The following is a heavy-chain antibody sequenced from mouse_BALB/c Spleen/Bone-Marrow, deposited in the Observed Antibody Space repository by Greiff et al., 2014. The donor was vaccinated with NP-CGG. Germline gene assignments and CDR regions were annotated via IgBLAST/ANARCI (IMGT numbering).Heavy chain of an antibody. CDR2: ISDGGSYT. J-gene: IGHJ4*01. V-gene: IGHV5-4*02. Sequence: EVKVEESGGGLVKPGGSLKLSCTASGFIFSDYYMYWVRQTPEKRLEWVAAISDGGSYTYYPDSVKGRFTISRDNAKNNLYLQMSSLKSEDTAMYYCARSGEKYGAMDYWGQGTSVAVS. CDR1: GFIFSDYY. CDR3: ARSGEKYGAMDY. D-gene: IGHD1-1*02.